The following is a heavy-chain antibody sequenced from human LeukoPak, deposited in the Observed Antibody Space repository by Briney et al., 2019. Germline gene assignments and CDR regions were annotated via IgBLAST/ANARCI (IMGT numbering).Heavy chain of an antibody. J-gene: IGHJ4*02. CDR3: ARDHGSSWILGY. CDR1: GYTFTGYY. V-gene: IGHV1-2*02. Sequence: ASVKVSCKASGYTFTGYYMHWVRQAPGQGLEWMGWINPNSGGTNYAQKLQGRVTMTTDTSTSTAYMELRSLRSDDTAVYYCARDHGSSWILGYWGQGTLVTVSS. D-gene: IGHD6-13*01. CDR2: INPNSGGT.